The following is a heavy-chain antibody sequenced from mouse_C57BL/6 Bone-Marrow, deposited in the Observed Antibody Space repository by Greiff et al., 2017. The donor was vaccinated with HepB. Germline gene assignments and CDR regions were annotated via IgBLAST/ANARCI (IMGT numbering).Heavy chain of an antibody. CDR2: IRSKSNNYAT. Sequence: EVQVVESGGGLVQPKGSLKLSCAASGFSFNTYAMNWVRQAPGKGLEWVARIRSKSNNYATYYADSVKDRFTISRDDSESMLYLQMNNLKTEDTAMYYCVSRMGYYYGSSPYWYFDVWGTGTTVTVSS. CDR3: VSRMGYYYGSSPYWYFDV. CDR1: GFSFNTYA. J-gene: IGHJ1*03. D-gene: IGHD1-1*01. V-gene: IGHV10-1*01.